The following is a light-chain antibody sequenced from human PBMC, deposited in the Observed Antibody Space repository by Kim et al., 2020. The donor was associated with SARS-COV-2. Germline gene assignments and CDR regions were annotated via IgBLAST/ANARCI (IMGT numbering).Light chain of an antibody. CDR3: QRYDSYPLT. J-gene: IGKJ4*01. CDR1: QRVSRS. Sequence: ASVRGRVTLTCRASQRVSRSLDWDKHRPGNTPKLLIYEASTLGRGVPPRFSGSGSGSEFTLTISSLQPEDIATYYCQRYDSYPLTFGGGTKVDIK. CDR2: EAS. V-gene: IGKV1-5*01.